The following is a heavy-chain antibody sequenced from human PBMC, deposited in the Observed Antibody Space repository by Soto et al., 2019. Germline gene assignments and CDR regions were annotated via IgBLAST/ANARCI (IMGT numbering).Heavy chain of an antibody. CDR1: GGSISSSNYY. V-gene: IGHV4-39*01. D-gene: IGHD5-12*01. CDR3: ARFVGEMATIPLGAFDI. CDR2: IHYTGST. Sequence: PSETLSLTCTVSGGSISSSNYYRAWIRQPPGKGLEWIGSIHYTGSTYYNPSLKSRVTISVDTSKNQFSLKLSSVTAADTAVYYCARFVGEMATIPLGAFDIWGQGTMVTVSS. J-gene: IGHJ3*02.